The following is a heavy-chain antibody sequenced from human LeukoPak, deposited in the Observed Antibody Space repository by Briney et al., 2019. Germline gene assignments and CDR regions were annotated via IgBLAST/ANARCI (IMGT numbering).Heavy chain of an antibody. J-gene: IGHJ6*02. CDR3: ARDPPLSSPYYYDSSGYLEGYGMDV. V-gene: IGHV1-46*01. Sequence: ASVKVSCKASGYTFTSYYMHWVRQAPGQGLEWMGIINPSGGSTSYAQKFQGRVTMTRDTSTSTVYMELSSLRSEDTAAYYCARDPPLSSPYYYDSSGYLEGYGMDVWGQGTTVTVS. CDR2: INPSGGST. D-gene: IGHD3-22*01. CDR1: GYTFTSYY.